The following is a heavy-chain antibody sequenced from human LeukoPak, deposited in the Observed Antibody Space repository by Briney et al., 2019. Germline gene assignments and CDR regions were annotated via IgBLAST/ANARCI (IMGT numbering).Heavy chain of an antibody. V-gene: IGHV4-34*01. D-gene: IGHD3-10*01. CDR2: INHSGRT. CDR3: ARYTLRPVRGVISGQRNGMAV. Sequence: LGTLSLSRAVSRGSFRGYYWSCIREPPREGLGWIWEINHSGRTNYTPSLKRRVTISVDTSKNQFSLTLSSVTAADTAVYYCARYTLRPVRGVISGQRNGMAVWGKGTTVTVSS. CDR1: RGSFRGYY. J-gene: IGHJ6*04.